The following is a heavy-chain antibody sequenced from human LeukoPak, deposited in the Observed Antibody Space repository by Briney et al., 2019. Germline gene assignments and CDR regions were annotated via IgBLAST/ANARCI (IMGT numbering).Heavy chain of an antibody. CDR2: VGTAGDS. Sequence: GESLKISCAASGFIFRNYDMHWVRQAPGKGLEWVSVVGTAGDSYYPASVKGRFTISRENAKNSLYLQMNSLRAGDTAVYYCTRGLGGWGLDYWGQGTLVTVSS. V-gene: IGHV3-13*04. CDR1: GFIFRNYD. D-gene: IGHD6-19*01. CDR3: TRGLGGWGLDY. J-gene: IGHJ4*02.